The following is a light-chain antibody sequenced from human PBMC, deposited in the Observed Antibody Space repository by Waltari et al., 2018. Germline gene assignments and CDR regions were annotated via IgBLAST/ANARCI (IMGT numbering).Light chain of an antibody. V-gene: IGLV2-11*01. J-gene: IGLJ2*01. Sequence: QSALTQPRSVSGSPGQSVTISCTGTSSDVGGYDYVSWYPHPPGKAPKLMICDVTKPPSGVPDRFSGSKSGNTASLTISGLQAEDEADYYCCSYAGSYTHVVFGGGTKLTVL. CDR3: CSYAGSYTHVV. CDR2: DVT. CDR1: SSDVGGYDY.